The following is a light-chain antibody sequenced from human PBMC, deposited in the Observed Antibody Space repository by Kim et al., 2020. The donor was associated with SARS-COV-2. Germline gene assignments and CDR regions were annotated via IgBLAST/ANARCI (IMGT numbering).Light chain of an antibody. V-gene: IGKV1-5*01. CDR1: QVRSNW. Sequence: SAFVGDRVIITCRASQVRSNWLAWYQHKPGKAPKLLIYGISVLHSGVPSRFSGAGSRTEFTLTISSLQPDDAATYYCQQYYSYPETFGQGTKLEI. CDR2: GIS. CDR3: QQYYSYPET. J-gene: IGKJ2*01.